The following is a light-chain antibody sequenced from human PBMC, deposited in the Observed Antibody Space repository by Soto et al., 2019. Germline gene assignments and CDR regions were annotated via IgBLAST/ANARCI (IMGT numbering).Light chain of an antibody. J-gene: IGLJ2*01. CDR1: SSNIGDCS. Sequence: QSVLTQPPSVSAAPGQKVTISCSGSSSNIGDCSVSWYQQLPGTAPKLLIYDNNKRPSGIPDRISGSKSGTSATLGITGLQNGDAADYYGGTCDNSLGTVEFGGRTKVTV. CDR3: GTCDNSLGTVE. CDR2: DNN. V-gene: IGLV1-51*01.